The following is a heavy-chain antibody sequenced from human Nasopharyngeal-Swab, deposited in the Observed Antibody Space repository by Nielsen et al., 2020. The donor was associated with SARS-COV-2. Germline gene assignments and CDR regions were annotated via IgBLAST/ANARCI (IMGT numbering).Heavy chain of an antibody. CDR3: ARDGKFYCGSASCYDSFDI. D-gene: IGHD2-2*01. J-gene: IGHJ3*02. CDR1: GGSISSGGYY. CDR2: IYHTGNT. Sequence: SETLPLTCTVSGGSISSGGYYWTWIRQHPGKGLEWIGYIYHTGNTYYNPSLKSRITLSVDTSKNQFSLRLNSVTAADTAVYYCARDGKFYCGSASCYDSFDIWGQGTMVTVSS. V-gene: IGHV4-31*03.